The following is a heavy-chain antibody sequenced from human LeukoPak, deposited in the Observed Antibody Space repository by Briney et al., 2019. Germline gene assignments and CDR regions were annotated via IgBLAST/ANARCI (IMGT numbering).Heavy chain of an antibody. CDR1: GFTFSNYA. V-gene: IGHV3-23*01. J-gene: IGHJ4*02. Sequence: GGSLRLSCAASGFTFSNYAMNWVLQAPVKGLEWVSTISGSGDSSSYADSAKGRFTISRDNSKNALSLQMNSLRAEDTAVYYCAKVRYNTRGEFDYWGQGTLVTVSS. D-gene: IGHD1-14*01. CDR2: ISGSGDSS. CDR3: AKVRYNTRGEFDY.